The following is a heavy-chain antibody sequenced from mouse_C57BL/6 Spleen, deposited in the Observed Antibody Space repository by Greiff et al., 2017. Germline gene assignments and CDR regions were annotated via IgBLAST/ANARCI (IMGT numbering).Heavy chain of an antibody. D-gene: IGHD4-1*02. CDR2: IWRGGST. CDR1: GFSLTSYG. J-gene: IGHJ4*01. V-gene: IGHV2-5*01. CDR3: AKEATGTTYAMDY. Sequence: VQLQQSGPGLVQPSQSLSITCTVSGFSLTSYGVHWVRQSPGKGLEWLGVIWRGGSTDYNAAFMSRLSITKDNSKSQVFFKMNSLQADDTAIYYCAKEATGTTYAMDYWGQGTSVTVSS.